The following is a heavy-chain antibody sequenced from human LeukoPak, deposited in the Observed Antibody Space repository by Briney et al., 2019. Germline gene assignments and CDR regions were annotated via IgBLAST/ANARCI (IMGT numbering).Heavy chain of an antibody. Sequence: GGSLRHSCVDSGFTFSHYSMNWVRPAPGKGLEWVSSIRFTGSYIYYAASVKGRFTISRDDAKNLLSLQMISRRAEGTAVYYFKRAGARRDGYKSDYWGQGTLVTVSS. J-gene: IGHJ4*02. D-gene: IGHD5-24*01. CDR1: GFTFSHYS. CDR3: KRAGARRDGYKSDY. CDR2: IRFTGSYI. V-gene: IGHV3-21*01.